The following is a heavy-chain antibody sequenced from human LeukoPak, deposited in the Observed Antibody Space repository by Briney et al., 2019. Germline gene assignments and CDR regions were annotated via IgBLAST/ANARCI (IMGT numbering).Heavy chain of an antibody. CDR2: IYYSGST. CDR1: GGSISSYY. CDR3: ARGGLWAPIRT. Sequence: SETLSLTCTVSGGSISSYYWGWIRQPPGKGLEWIGSIYYSGSTYYNPSLKSRVTISVDTSKNQFSLKLSSVTAADTAVYYCARGGLWAPIRTWGQGTLVTVSS. D-gene: IGHD5-18*01. J-gene: IGHJ5*02. V-gene: IGHV4-39*01.